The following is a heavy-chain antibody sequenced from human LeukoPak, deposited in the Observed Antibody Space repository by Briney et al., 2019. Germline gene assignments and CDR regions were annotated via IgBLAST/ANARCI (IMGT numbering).Heavy chain of an antibody. CDR2: IYYSGST. J-gene: IGHJ5*02. CDR1: GGSISSSSYY. D-gene: IGHD6-19*01. V-gene: IGHV4-39*07. Sequence: TSETLSLTCTVSGGSISSSSYYWGWIRQPPGKGLEWIGSIYYSGSTYYNPSLKSRVTISVDTSKNQFSLKLSSVTAADTAVYYCARDRVEGLAPVLRWFDPWGQGTLVTVSS. CDR3: ARDRVEGLAPVLRWFDP.